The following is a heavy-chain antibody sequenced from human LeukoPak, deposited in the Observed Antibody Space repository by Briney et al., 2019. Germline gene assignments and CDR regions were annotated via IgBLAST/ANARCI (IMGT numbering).Heavy chain of an antibody. D-gene: IGHD6-6*01. Sequence: GGSLRLSCTASGFTFSTYGMHWVRQAPGKGLEWVTLTYDGSTKYYSDSVKGRFTLSRDNSKNTLYLQMNSLRAEDTAVYYCARDKGTSYLSSFDYWGQGTLVTVSS. CDR3: ARDKGTSYLSSFDY. V-gene: IGHV3-30*03. CDR1: GFTFSTYG. CDR2: TYDGSTK. J-gene: IGHJ4*02.